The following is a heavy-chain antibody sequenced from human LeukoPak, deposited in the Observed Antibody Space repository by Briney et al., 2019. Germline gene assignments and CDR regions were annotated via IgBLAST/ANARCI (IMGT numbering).Heavy chain of an antibody. CDR3: VKDPRDRYGTNWFDP. V-gene: IGHV3-23*01. D-gene: IGHD5-18*01. J-gene: IGHJ5*02. CDR2: ISANGGAT. CDR1: GLSFGNYA. Sequence: GGSLRLSCVASGLSFGNYAMSWVRQAPGKGLEFVSPISANGGATWYTNSAKDSFTISRDNSKNTLYLQMTSLRAEDMAIYYCVKDPRDRYGTNWFDPWGQGTRLSVSS.